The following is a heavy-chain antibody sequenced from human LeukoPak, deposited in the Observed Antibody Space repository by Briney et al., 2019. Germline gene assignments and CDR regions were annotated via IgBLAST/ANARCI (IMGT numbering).Heavy chain of an antibody. V-gene: IGHV1-18*01. CDR1: GYTFTSYG. CDR2: ISAYNGNA. CDR3: ARDPAATPPRD. J-gene: IGHJ4*02. Sequence: DSVKVSCKASGYTFTSYGISWVRQAPGQGLEWMGWISAYNGNANYAQKLQGRVTMTTDTSTSTAYMELRSLRSDDTAVYYCARDPAATPPRDWGQGTLVTVSS. D-gene: IGHD4-23*01.